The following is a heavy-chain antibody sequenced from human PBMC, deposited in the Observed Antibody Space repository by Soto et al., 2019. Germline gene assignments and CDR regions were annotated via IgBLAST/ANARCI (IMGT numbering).Heavy chain of an antibody. V-gene: IGHV3-23*01. CDR1: GFIFSNYW. CDR2: ITETGGDT. J-gene: IGHJ6*02. Sequence: PGGSLRLSCAASGFIFSNYWIFWVRQTPGKGLEWVSTITETGGDTYYTDSVKGRFTVSRDNSKNTLYLQMTSLRAEDTALYYCTKASSDRHHMDVWGQGTTVTVSS. CDR3: TKASSDRHHMDV.